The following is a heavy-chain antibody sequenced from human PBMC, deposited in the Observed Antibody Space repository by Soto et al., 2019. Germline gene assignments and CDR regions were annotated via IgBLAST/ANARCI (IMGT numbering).Heavy chain of an antibody. Sequence: QVQLVQSGAEMTKPGSSVKVSCQSSGGTFNTYAMNWVRQAPGQGPDWMGDISPMFGAANYAPKFQGRVTITADESTGTSYMQLSSLTSEDTALFFCAREVQVHTPAFVYWGQGTLVTVSS. J-gene: IGHJ4*02. CDR1: GGTFNTYA. V-gene: IGHV1-69*19. D-gene: IGHD3-10*01. CDR2: ISPMFGAA. CDR3: AREVQVHTPAFVY.